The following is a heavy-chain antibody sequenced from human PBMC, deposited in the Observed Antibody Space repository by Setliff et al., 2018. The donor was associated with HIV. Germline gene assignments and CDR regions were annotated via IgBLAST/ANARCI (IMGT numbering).Heavy chain of an antibody. CDR1: GDSSGINY. CDR3: ARGLGQQLGRFWYFDL. J-gene: IGHJ2*01. V-gene: IGHV4-59*12. Sequence: SETLSLTCTVSGDSSGINYWAWIRQPPGKGLEWIGHIYYSGSTYYNPSLKSRVTISVDTSKDQFSLKLSSVTAADTAVYYCARGLGQQLGRFWYFDLWGRGTLVTVSS. CDR2: IYYSGST. D-gene: IGHD6-13*01.